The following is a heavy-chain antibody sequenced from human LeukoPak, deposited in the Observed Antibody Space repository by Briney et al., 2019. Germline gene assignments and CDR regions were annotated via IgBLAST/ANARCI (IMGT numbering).Heavy chain of an antibody. CDR1: GGSFSGYY. Sequence: SETLSLTCAVYGGSFSGYYWSWIRQPPGKGLEWIGEINHSGSTNYNPSLKSRVTISGDTSNNQFSLKLSSVTAADTAVYYCARLAARILTGYYYWRSGSYFDCWRQETLVTVSS. D-gene: IGHD3-9*01. CDR3: ARLAARILTGYYYWRSGSYFDC. V-gene: IGHV4-34*01. CDR2: INHSGST. J-gene: IGHJ4*02.